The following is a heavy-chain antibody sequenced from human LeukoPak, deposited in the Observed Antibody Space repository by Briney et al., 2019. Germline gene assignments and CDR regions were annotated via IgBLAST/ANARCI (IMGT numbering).Heavy chain of an antibody. J-gene: IGHJ4*02. CDR3: ARGLRRYYDSSGYYFDY. D-gene: IGHD3-22*01. CDR1: GGSSSSYY. Sequence: SETLSLTCTVSGGSSSSYYWSWIRQPPGKGLEWIGEINHSGSTNYNPSLKSRVTISVDTSKNQFSLKLSSVTAADTAVYYCARGLRRYYDSSGYYFDYWGQGTLVTVSS. V-gene: IGHV4-34*01. CDR2: INHSGST.